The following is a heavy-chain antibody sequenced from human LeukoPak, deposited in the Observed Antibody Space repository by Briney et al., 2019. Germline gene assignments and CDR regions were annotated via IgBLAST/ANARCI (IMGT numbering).Heavy chain of an antibody. Sequence: GGSLRLSCAASGFTFSSYSMNWVRQAPGKGLEWVSSISSSSSYIYYADSVKGRFTIPRDNAKNSLYLQMNSLRAEDTAVYYCARGSRSSGWFDYWGQGTLVTVSS. V-gene: IGHV3-21*04. J-gene: IGHJ4*02. CDR3: ARGSRSSGWFDY. CDR2: ISSSSSYI. CDR1: GFTFSSYS. D-gene: IGHD6-19*01.